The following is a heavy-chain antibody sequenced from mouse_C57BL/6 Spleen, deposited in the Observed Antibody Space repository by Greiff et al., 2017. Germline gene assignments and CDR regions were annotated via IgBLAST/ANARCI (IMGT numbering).Heavy chain of an antibody. CDR3: TRSNGYCGNYFDV. J-gene: IGHJ1*03. V-gene: IGHV1-22*01. Sequence: EVKLQESGPELVKPGASVTMSCKASGYTFTDYNMHWVKQSHGKSLEWIGYINPNNGGTSYNQKFMGKATLTVNKSSRTAYMERRILTAEDSAVYDCTRSNGYCGNYFDVWGTGTTVTVSS. D-gene: IGHD2-1*01. CDR2: INPNNGGT. CDR1: GYTFTDYN.